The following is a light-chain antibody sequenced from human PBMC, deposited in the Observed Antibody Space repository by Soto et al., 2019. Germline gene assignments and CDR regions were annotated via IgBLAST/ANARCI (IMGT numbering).Light chain of an antibody. CDR1: QSVTNSF. V-gene: IGKV3-20*01. CDR3: HHYTRSPIFT. J-gene: IGKJ3*01. Sequence: ENVLTQSPGTLSLSPGARATLSCRASQSVTNSFFAWYQQKPGQAPRLLIYGVSTRATGIPDRFSGSGSGTYFTLTISRLEPEDFGVYFCHHYTRSPIFTFGPGTTVD. CDR2: GVS.